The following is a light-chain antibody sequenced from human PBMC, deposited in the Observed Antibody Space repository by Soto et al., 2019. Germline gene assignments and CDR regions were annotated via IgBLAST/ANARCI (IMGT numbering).Light chain of an antibody. Sequence: QSVLTQPASVSGSPGQSITISCTGISSDVGSDDLVSWYQHHPGKTPKLIIYEGSKRPSGVSNRFSGSKSGNTASLTISGLQAEDEADYYCCSYAGSNSFVVFGGGTKLTVL. CDR3: CSYAGSNSFVV. V-gene: IGLV2-23*03. CDR1: SSDVGSDDL. CDR2: EGS. J-gene: IGLJ3*02.